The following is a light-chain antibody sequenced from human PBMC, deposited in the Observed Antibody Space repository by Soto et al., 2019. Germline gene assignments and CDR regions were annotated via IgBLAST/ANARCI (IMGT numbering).Light chain of an antibody. Sequence: QSALTQPRSVSGSPGQSVTISCTGTNSDVGGYNFVYWYQQLPGKAPKLMISAVSQRPSGVPDRFSGSKSGNTASLTISGLQADDEADYFCCSYTASDIWVFGGGTQLTVL. CDR1: NSDVGGYNF. CDR3: CSYTASDIWV. CDR2: AVS. J-gene: IGLJ3*02. V-gene: IGLV2-11*01.